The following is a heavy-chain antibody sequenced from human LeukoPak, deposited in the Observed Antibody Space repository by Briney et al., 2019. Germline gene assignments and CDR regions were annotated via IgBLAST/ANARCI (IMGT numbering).Heavy chain of an antibody. D-gene: IGHD4-11*01. CDR1: GGSISSSSYY. J-gene: IGHJ5*02. Sequence: SETESLTCTVSGGSISSSSYYWGWIRLPPGKGLEWIGSIYDSGSTYYNPSLKSRVTISVDTSKNQFSLKVSSVTAADTAVYYCARHVVASSNGNWFDPWGQGTLVTVSS. V-gene: IGHV4-39*01. CDR3: ARHVVASSNGNWFDP. CDR2: IYDSGST.